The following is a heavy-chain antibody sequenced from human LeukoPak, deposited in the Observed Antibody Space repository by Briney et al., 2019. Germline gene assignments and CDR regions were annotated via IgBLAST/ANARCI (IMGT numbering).Heavy chain of an antibody. CDR3: AKDQGYYDIGFDAFDI. J-gene: IGHJ3*02. CDR1: GFTFSSYA. D-gene: IGHD3-9*01. V-gene: IGHV3-23*01. Sequence: PEGSLRLSCAASGFTFSSYAMSWVRQAPGKGLEWVSAISGSGGSTYYADSVKGRFTISRDNSKNTLYLQMNSLRAEDTAVYYCAKDQGYYDIGFDAFDIWGQGTMVTVSS. CDR2: ISGSGGST.